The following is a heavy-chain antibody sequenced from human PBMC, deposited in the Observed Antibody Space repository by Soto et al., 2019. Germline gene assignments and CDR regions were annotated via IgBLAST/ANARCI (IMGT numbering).Heavy chain of an antibody. CDR1: GFTVSSDS. Sequence: HPGGSLRLSCAASGFTVSSDSMTWVRQAPGKGLEWISIIYSDNNTDYADSVKGRFSISRDTSKNILYLQMNSLRAEDTAVYYCARVARSYYDSSEHYNWFDPWGQGTLVTVSS. V-gene: IGHV3-53*01. CDR3: ARVARSYYDSSEHYNWFDP. D-gene: IGHD3-22*01. CDR2: IYSDNNT. J-gene: IGHJ5*02.